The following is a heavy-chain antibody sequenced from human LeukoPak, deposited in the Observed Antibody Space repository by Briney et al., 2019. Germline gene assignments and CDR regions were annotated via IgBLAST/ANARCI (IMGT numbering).Heavy chain of an antibody. CDR3: ARDPRDYYYYYMDV. Sequence: GASVKVSCKASGYTFTGYYMHWVRQAPGQGLEWMGWINPNSGGTNYAQKFQGRVTMTRDTSISTAYMELSRLRSDDTAVYYCARDPRDYYYYYMDVWGKGTTVTVSS. V-gene: IGHV1-2*02. CDR2: INPNSGGT. CDR1: GYTFTGYY. J-gene: IGHJ6*03.